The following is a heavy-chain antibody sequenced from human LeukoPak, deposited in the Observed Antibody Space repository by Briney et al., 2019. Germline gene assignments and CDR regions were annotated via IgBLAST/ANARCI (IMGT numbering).Heavy chain of an antibody. CDR3: ARDTLYDWGHYYVYFDY. D-gene: IGHD3-10*02. V-gene: IGHV1-18*01. CDR2: ISAYNGNT. CDR1: GYTFTSYG. J-gene: IGHJ4*02. Sequence: ALVKVSCKASGYTFTSYGVSWVRQAPGQGLEWMGWISAYNGNTNYAQKLQGRVTMTTDTSTSTAYMELRSLRSDDTAVYYCARDTLYDWGHYYVYFDYWGQGTLVTVSS.